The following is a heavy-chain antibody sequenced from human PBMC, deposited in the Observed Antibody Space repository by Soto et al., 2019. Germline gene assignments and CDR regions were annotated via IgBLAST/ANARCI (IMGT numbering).Heavy chain of an antibody. CDR3: ARDQGGSYDSWFDP. Sequence: EVHVVESGGGLFKTGGSLRLSCTFTCSMYSMNWVRQAPGKGLEWVASITSGSAYIKYAESVKGRFTISRDNAKNSLPLQMNSMRAEDTAIYHCARDQGGSYDSWFDPWGQGTLVTVSS. CDR2: ITSGSAYI. D-gene: IGHD1-26*01. V-gene: IGHV3-21*06. J-gene: IGHJ5*02. CDR1: TCSMYS.